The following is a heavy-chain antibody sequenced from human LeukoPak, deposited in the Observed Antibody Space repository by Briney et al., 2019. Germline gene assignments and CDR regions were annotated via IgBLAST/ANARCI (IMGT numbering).Heavy chain of an antibody. CDR2: IDYSGRT. Sequence: PSQTLSLTCTVSSGSISSNNHFWGWIRQSQGKGLEWIGNIDYSGRTDYNPSLKSRVSTSVDTSKNQFSLKLSSVTAADTAVYYCASGYYDILTGYYTPGNWGQGTLVTVSS. J-gene: IGHJ4*02. D-gene: IGHD3-9*01. V-gene: IGHV4-39*07. CDR3: ASGYYDILTGYYTPGN. CDR1: SGSISSNNHF.